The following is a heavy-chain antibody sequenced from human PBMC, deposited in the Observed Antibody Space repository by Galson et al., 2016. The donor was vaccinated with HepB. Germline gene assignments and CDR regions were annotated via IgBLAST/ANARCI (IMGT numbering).Heavy chain of an antibody. Sequence: QSGAEVKKPGESLKISCQGSGYSFAKYWIVWVRQMPGKGLEWMGIIYPGDSDTTYSPSFQGQVTISADQSISTAYLPWSSRKASDTAMYYCARQVGATHDHWGQGTLLTVSS. D-gene: IGHD1-26*01. V-gene: IGHV5-51*01. CDR3: ARQVGATHDH. CDR1: GYSFAKYW. J-gene: IGHJ4*02. CDR2: IYPGDSDT.